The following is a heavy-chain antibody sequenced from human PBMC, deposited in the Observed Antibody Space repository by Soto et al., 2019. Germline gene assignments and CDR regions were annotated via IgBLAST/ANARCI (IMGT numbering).Heavy chain of an antibody. Sequence: QVQLQQWDAGLLKPSETLSLTCAVYGGSFSGYYWSGIRQPPGKGLEWIGEINHSGSTNYNPSLKSRVTISVDTSKNQFSLKLSSVTAADTAVYYCARTVTSRHYYYYYMDVWGKGTTVTVSS. D-gene: IGHD2-21*02. CDR2: INHSGST. CDR1: GGSFSGYY. CDR3: ARTVTSRHYYYYYMDV. V-gene: IGHV4-34*01. J-gene: IGHJ6*03.